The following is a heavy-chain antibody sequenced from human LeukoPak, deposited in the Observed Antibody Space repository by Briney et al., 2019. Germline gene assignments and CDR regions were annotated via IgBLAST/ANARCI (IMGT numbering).Heavy chain of an antibody. D-gene: IGHD3-10*01. CDR3: AMSYYYGSGSYFGRWFDP. J-gene: IGHJ5*02. CDR2: INHSGRT. CDR1: GGSFSGNY. Sequence: SETLSLTCAVYGGSFSGNYWTWIRQPPGKGLEWIGEINHSGRTNYNPSLKSRVTISVDTSKNQFSLKLSSVTAADTAVYYCAMSYYYGSGSYFGRWFDPWGQGTLVTVSS. V-gene: IGHV4-34*01.